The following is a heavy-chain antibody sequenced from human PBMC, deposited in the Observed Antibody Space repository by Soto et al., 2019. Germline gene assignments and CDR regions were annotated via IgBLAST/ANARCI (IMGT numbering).Heavy chain of an antibody. CDR2: ITSSSSTM. V-gene: IGHV3-48*01. CDR1: ELMLRTYS. D-gene: IGHD2-8*01. Sequence: EAQLVESGGGLVQPGGSLRLSGGASELMLRTYSLNWVRQAPGEGLEWVSSITSSSSTMYYADSVKGRFTITRDNAKDSLYLQMNTLRAAYTAVYYCVREVKYCTNGVCFPYFDYWGQGTLVTVSS. J-gene: IGHJ4*02. CDR3: VREVKYCTNGVCFPYFDY.